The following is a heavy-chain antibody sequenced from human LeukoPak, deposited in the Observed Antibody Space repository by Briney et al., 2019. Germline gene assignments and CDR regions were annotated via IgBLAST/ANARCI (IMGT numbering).Heavy chain of an antibody. J-gene: IGHJ4*02. D-gene: IGHD5-24*01. CDR1: GFTFSSYA. CDR3: AREVEMATSGFDY. CDR2: ISYDGSNK. V-gene: IGHV3-30-3*01. Sequence: GGSLRLSCAASGFTFSSYAMHWVRRAPGKGLEWVAVISYDGSNKYYADSVKGRFTISRDNSKNTLYLQMNSLRAEDTAVYYCAREVEMATSGFDYWGQGTLVTVSS.